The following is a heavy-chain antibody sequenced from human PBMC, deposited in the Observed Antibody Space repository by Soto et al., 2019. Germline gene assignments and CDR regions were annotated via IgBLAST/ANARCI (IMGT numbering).Heavy chain of an antibody. D-gene: IGHD3-16*01. V-gene: IGHV2-5*02. CDR2: IYWDDDK. CDR1: GFSLTTRGVG. J-gene: IGHJ5*02. CDR3: AHIPNYYQYDWFDP. Sequence: QITLKESGPTLVKPTQTLTPTCTFSGFSLTTRGVGVGWIRQPPGKALECLALIYWDDDKRHSPSLQSRLSITKDTSKNQVVLTMTNVDPVDTATYYCAHIPNYYQYDWFDPWGQGTLVSVSS.